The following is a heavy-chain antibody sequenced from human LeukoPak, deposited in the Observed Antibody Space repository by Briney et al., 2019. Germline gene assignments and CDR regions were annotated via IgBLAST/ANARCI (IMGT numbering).Heavy chain of an antibody. V-gene: IGHV1-2*02. CDR1: VYTFTGYY. CDR3: AREVVVAAPGFDY. Sequence: ASVKVSCKASVYTFTGYYMHWVRQAPGQGLEWMGWINPNSGGTNYAQKFQGRVTMTRDTSISTAYVELSRLRSDDTAVYYCAREVVVAAPGFDYWGQGTLVTVSS. D-gene: IGHD2-15*01. CDR2: INPNSGGT. J-gene: IGHJ4*02.